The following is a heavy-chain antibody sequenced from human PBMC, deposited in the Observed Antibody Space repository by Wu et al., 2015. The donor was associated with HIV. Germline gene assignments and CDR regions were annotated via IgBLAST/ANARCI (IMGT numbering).Heavy chain of an antibody. V-gene: IGHV1-69*11. CDR3: AREVGAMLANWSDP. D-gene: IGHD3-10*01. J-gene: IGHJ5*02. Sequence: QVQLVQSGAEIKKPGSSVKVSCKASRDTFKRFAITWVRQAPGQGLECMGKITPVLGSTVYTQKFQDRVTITADESTSTSYMELSSLTSEDTAVYYCAREVGAMLANWSDPWGQGTQVIVSS. CDR1: RDTFKRFA. CDR2: ITPVLGST.